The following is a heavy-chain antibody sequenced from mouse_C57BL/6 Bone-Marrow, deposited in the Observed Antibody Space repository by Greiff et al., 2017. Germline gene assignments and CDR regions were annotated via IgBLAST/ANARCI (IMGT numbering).Heavy chain of an antibody. CDR1: GFTFSDYY. D-gene: IGHD1-1*01. CDR2: INYDGSST. J-gene: IGHJ1*03. CDR3: ARDQDYYGSSYWYFDV. Sequence: EVHLVESEGGLVQPGSSMKLSCTASGFTFSDYYMAWVRQVPEKGLEWVANINYDGSSTYYLDSLKSRFIISIDNAKNILYLQMSSLKSEDTATYYCARDQDYYGSSYWYFDVWGTGTTVTVSS. V-gene: IGHV5-16*01.